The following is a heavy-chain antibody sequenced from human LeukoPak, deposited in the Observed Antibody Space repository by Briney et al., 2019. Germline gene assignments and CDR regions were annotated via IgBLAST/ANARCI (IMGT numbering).Heavy chain of an antibody. CDR3: AKAED. Sequence: GGSLGLSCAASGFTFASYAMSWVRQAPGKGLEWVSAISGSGGRTYYADSVKGRFTISRDNSKKTLCLQLNSLRADDTAVYYCAKAEDWGHGTLVTVSS. CDR2: ISGSGGRT. V-gene: IGHV3-23*01. J-gene: IGHJ4*01. CDR1: GFTFASYA.